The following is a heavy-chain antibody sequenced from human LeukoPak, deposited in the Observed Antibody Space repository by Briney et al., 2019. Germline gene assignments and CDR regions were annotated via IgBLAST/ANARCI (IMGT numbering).Heavy chain of an antibody. Sequence: GGSLRLSCAASGFTVSSNYMSWVRQAPGEGLDWVSVIFAGGTTYYADSVKGRFTISRDNSKNTLYLQMNSLRAEDTAVYYCARQQLASFDYWGQGILVTVSS. V-gene: IGHV3-66*04. D-gene: IGHD1-1*01. CDR1: GFTVSSNY. CDR3: ARQQLASFDY. J-gene: IGHJ4*02. CDR2: IFAGGTT.